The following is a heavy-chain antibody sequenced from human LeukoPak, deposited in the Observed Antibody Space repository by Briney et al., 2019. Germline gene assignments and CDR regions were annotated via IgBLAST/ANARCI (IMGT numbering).Heavy chain of an antibody. CDR1: GGTFSSYA. CDR3: ARGCSSTSCYPFYYYMDV. CDR2: IIPIFGTA. J-gene: IGHJ6*03. V-gene: IGHV1-69*05. D-gene: IGHD2-2*01. Sequence: SVKVSYKASGGTFSSYAISWVRQAPGQGLEWMGGIIPIFGTADYAQKFQGRVTITTDESTSTAYMELSSLRSEDTAVYYCARGCSSTSCYPFYYYMDVWGKGTTVTVSS.